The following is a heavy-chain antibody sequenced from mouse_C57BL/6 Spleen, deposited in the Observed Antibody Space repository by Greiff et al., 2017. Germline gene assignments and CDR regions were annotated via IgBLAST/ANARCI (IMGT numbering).Heavy chain of an antibody. CDR2: ISSGSSTI. J-gene: IGHJ4*01. V-gene: IGHV5-17*01. Sequence: DVKLVESGGGLVKPGGSLKLSCAASGFTFSDYGMHWVRQAPEKGLEWVAYISSGSSTIYYADTVKGRFTISRDNAKNTLFLQMTSLRSEDTAMYYCARLGRGYYAMDYWGQGTSVTVSS. CDR1: GFTFSDYG. CDR3: ARLGRGYYAMDY. D-gene: IGHD4-1*01.